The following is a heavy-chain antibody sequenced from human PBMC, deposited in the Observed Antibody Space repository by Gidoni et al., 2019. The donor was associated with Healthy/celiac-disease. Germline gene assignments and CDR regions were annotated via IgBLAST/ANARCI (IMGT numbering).Heavy chain of an antibody. CDR3: ARVGESYYGSGSPLDYYYYYYMDV. CDR1: GFPFVR. Sequence: EVQLVESGGGVVRPGGSLSLSCSASGFPFVRMSWVAQAPGKGLEWVPGINWNGGSTGYADSVKGRFTISRDNAKNSLYLQMNSLRAEDTALYYCARVGESYYGSGSPLDYYYYYYMDVWGKGTTVTVSS. V-gene: IGHV3-20*04. D-gene: IGHD3-10*01. J-gene: IGHJ6*03. CDR2: INWNGGST.